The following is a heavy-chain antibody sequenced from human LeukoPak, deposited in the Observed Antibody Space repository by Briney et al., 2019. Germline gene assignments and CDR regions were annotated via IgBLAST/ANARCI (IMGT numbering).Heavy chain of an antibody. J-gene: IGHJ4*02. CDR3: ARYYYDSSGYSTFDY. V-gene: IGHV3-21*01. D-gene: IGHD3-22*01. CDR1: GFTFSSHS. CDR2: ISSSSTYI. Sequence: PGGSLRLSCAASGFTFSSHSMNWVRQAPEKGLEWVSSISSSSTYIYYADSVKGRFTISRDNAKNSLYLQMNSLRAEDTAVYYCARYYYDSSGYSTFDYWGQGTLVTVSS.